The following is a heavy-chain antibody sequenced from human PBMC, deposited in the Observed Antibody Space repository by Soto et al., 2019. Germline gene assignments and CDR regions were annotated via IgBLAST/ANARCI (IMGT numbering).Heavy chain of an antibody. D-gene: IGHD1-1*01. Sequence: QVQLVQSGAEVKKPGSSVKVSCKASGGTFSSYAISWVRQAPGQGLEWMGGIIPIFGTANYAQKFQGRVTIXXDXSXXTAYMELSSLRSEDTAVYYCAREGTALDADDAFDIWGQGTMVTVSS. CDR1: GGTFSSYA. CDR3: AREGTALDADDAFDI. J-gene: IGHJ3*02. CDR2: IIPIFGTA. V-gene: IGHV1-69*12.